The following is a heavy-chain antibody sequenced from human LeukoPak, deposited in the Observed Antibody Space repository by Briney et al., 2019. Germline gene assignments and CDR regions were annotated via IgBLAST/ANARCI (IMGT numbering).Heavy chain of an antibody. CDR2: LRSTVHGGPA. CDR3: TRAGGYDFWIDY. Sequence: GGPLRLSCSTFGFNFGNYGVSWFRQAPGQGLEWVGFLRSTVHGGPAEYAASVEGRFIISRDDSKSIAYLQMNSLKTEDTAVYYCTRAGGYDFWIDYWGQGTLVTVSS. V-gene: IGHV3-49*03. J-gene: IGHJ4*02. CDR1: GFNFGNYG. D-gene: IGHD3-3*01.